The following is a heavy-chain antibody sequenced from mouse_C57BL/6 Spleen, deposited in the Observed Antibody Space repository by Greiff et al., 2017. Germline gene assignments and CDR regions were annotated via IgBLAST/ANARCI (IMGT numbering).Heavy chain of an antibody. V-gene: IGHV1-55*01. CDR2: IHPGSGST. CDR1: GYTFTSYW. CDR3: ARETAGFGC. J-gene: IGHJ2*01. D-gene: IGHD3-1*01. Sequence: VQLQQPGAELVKPGASVKLSCKASGYTFTSYWITWVKQRPGQGLEWIGDIHPGSGSTNYNEKFKSKATLTVDTSSSTAYMQLSSLTSEDSAVYYCARETAGFGCWGQGTTLTVSS.